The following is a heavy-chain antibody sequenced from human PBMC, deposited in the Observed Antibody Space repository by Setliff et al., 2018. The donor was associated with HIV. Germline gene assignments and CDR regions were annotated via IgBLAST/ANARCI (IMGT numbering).Heavy chain of an antibody. V-gene: IGHV4-39*01. CDR1: GGSITSSSSY. Sequence: SETLSLTCTVSGGSITSSSSYWGWIRQPPGKGLEWIGSMFYSGSTTYNPSLKSRVTIAVDTSKKQLSLKLSSVTAADTAVYYCARQYYGSGNYYYYMDDWGKGTTVTVSS. CDR2: MFYSGST. CDR3: ARQYYGSGNYYYYMDD. J-gene: IGHJ6*03. D-gene: IGHD3-10*01.